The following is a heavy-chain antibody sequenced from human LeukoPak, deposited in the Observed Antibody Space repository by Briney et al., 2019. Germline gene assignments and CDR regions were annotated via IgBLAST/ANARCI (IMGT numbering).Heavy chain of an antibody. CDR1: GYSFTSYW. J-gene: IGHJ6*02. D-gene: IGHD1-14*01. V-gene: IGHV5-51*01. CDR3: ARRITDYYYGMDV. Sequence: GESLKISCKGSGYSFTSYWIGWVRQMPGKGMEWMGIIYPGDSDTRYSPSFQGQVTISADKSTSTAYLQWSSLKASDTAMYYCARRITDYYYGMDVWGQGTTVTVSS. CDR2: IYPGDSDT.